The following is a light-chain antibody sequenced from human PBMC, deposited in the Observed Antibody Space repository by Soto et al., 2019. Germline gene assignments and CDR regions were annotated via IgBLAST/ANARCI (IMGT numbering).Light chain of an antibody. J-gene: IGKJ3*01. Sequence: EIVMTQSPATLSVSPGERATLSCRASQSVSSNLAWYQQKPGQAPRLLIYGASTRATGIPARFSGSGSGTEFTLTISSLQSEDFAVYYCQQYNNWPGTFGPGTILDIK. CDR3: QQYNNWPGT. V-gene: IGKV3-15*01. CDR2: GAS. CDR1: QSVSSN.